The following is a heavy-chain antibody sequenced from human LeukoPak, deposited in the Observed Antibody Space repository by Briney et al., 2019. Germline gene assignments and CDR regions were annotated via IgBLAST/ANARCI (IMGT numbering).Heavy chain of an antibody. Sequence: VASVKVSYKASGGTFSSYAISWVRQAPGQGLEWMGRIIPILGIANYAQKFQGRVTITADKSTSTAYMELSSLRSEDTAVYYCARGYYDSSGYYPPTNYWGQGTLVIVSS. CDR1: GGTFSSYA. D-gene: IGHD3-22*01. CDR2: IIPILGIA. J-gene: IGHJ4*02. V-gene: IGHV1-69*04. CDR3: ARGYYDSSGYYPPTNY.